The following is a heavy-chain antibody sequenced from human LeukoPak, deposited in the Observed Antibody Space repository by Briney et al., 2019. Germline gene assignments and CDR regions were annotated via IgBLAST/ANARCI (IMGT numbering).Heavy chain of an antibody. CDR2: ISSSSSYI. V-gene: IGHV3-21*01. CDR1: GFTFSSYS. D-gene: IGHD2-21*02. CDR3: ARDLGYCGGDCQRGDAFDI. Sequence: PGGSLRLSCAASGFTFSSYSMNWVRQAPGKGLEWVSSISSSSSYIYYADSVKGRFTISRDNAKNSLYLQMNSLRAEDTAVYYCARDLGYCGGDCQRGDAFDIWGQGTMVTVSS. J-gene: IGHJ3*02.